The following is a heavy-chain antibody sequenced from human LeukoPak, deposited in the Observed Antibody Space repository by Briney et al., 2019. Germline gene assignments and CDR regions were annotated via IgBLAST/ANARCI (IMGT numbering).Heavy chain of an antibody. Sequence: GGSLRLSCAASGFTFSNYAMHWARQAPGKGLEWVAVTWYDGSNKHYADSVKGRFTVSGDSAKNTLYLQMNSLRGEDTAMYYCARGGSSGWSYLDFWGQGTLVTVSS. D-gene: IGHD6-19*01. CDR1: GFTFSNYA. V-gene: IGHV3-33*01. CDR3: ARGGSSGWSYLDF. CDR2: TWYDGSNK. J-gene: IGHJ4*02.